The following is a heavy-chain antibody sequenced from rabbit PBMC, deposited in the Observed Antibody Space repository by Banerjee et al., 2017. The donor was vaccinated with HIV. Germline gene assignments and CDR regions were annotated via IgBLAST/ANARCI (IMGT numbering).Heavy chain of an antibody. V-gene: IGHV1S7*01. D-gene: IGHD2-1*01. Sequence: QLVESGGGLVQPGGSLKLSCKASGFDFSRYYVSWVRQAPGKGLEWIGDIDPIFGTTHYASWVNGRFTISSHNAQNTLYLQLNSLTAADTATYFCARDPYSYDDYGDYPFNLWGPGTLVTVS. CDR2: IDPIFGTT. J-gene: IGHJ4*01. CDR3: ARDPYSYDDYGDYPFNL. CDR1: GFDFSRYY.